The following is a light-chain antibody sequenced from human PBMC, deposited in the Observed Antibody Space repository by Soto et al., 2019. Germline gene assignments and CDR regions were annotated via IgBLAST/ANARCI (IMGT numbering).Light chain of an antibody. CDR3: GSYTSKDTKFV. CDR2: EVN. CDR1: STDVGGYNY. Sequence: QSVLAQPSSVSGSPGQSITISCTGTSTDVGGYNYVSWYQHHPGKGPKLIIYEVNNRPSGVSDRFSGSKSGNKASLTISNLEAEDESDYYCGSYTSKDTKFVFGIGTKLTV. V-gene: IGLV2-14*01. J-gene: IGLJ1*01.